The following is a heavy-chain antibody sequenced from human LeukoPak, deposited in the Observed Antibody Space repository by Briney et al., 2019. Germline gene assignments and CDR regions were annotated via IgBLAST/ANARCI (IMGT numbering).Heavy chain of an antibody. CDR2: IYTSGST. J-gene: IGHJ3*02. V-gene: IGHV4-4*07. CDR3: AREAYYYGSGTYHLRHAFDI. CDR1: GGSISSYY. Sequence: PSETLSLTCTVSGGSISSYYWSWIRQPAGKGLEWIGRIYTSGSTNYNPSLKSRVTMSVDTSKSQFSLKLSSVTAADTAVYYCAREAYYYGSGTYHLRHAFDIWGQGTMVTVSS. D-gene: IGHD3-10*01.